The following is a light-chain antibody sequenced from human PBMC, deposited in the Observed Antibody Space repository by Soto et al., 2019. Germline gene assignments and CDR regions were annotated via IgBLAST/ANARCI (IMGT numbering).Light chain of an antibody. V-gene: IGKV3-20*01. CDR1: QSVSTSF. CDR3: HQFYSSLT. CDR2: GTS. Sequence: EIVLTQSPGTLSLSPGDRATLSCRASQSVSTSFLAWYQQTPGQAPRLLIYGTSSRATGIPDRFSGSGSGTDFTLTISRLVTEDFASYYCHQFYSSLTFGQGTTVEIK. J-gene: IGKJ1*01.